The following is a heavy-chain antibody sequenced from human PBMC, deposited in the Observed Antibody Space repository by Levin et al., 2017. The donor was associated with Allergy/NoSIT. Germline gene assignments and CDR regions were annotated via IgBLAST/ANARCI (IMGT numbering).Heavy chain of an antibody. CDR3: AGYFGSGTYTVDY. J-gene: IGHJ4*02. D-gene: IGHD3-10*01. V-gene: IGHV3-74*01. CDR2: INNDGSDT. CDR1: GFTFSTYW. Sequence: QSGGSLRLSCAASGFTFSTYWMHWVRQAPGKGLVWVSRINNDGSDTTYADSVKGRFTISRDNAKNTLYLQMNSLRAEDTAVYYCAGYFGSGTYTVDYWGKGTLVTVS.